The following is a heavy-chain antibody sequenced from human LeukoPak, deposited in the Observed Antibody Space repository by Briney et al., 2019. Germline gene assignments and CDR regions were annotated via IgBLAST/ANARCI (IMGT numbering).Heavy chain of an antibody. Sequence: SETLSLTCTVSGGSISSYYWSWIRQPPGKGLEWIGYIYTSGSTNYNPSLKSRVTISVDTSKNQFSLKLSSVTAADTAVYYCARQGWYNWFDPWGQGTLVTVSS. D-gene: IGHD6-19*01. CDR2: IYTSGST. J-gene: IGHJ5*02. CDR1: GGSISSYY. CDR3: ARQGWYNWFDP. V-gene: IGHV4-4*09.